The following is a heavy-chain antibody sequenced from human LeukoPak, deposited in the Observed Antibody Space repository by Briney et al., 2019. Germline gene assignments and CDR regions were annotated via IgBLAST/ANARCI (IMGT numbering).Heavy chain of an antibody. D-gene: IGHD5-12*01. CDR2: ISWNSGSI. CDR3: AKVCATSDAFDI. Sequence: GGSLRLSCAASGFTVSSNYMSWVRQAPGKGLEWVSGISWNSGSIGYADSVKGRFTISRDNAKNSLYLQMNSLRAEDTALYYCAKVCATSDAFDIWGQGTMVTVSS. CDR1: GFTVSSNY. V-gene: IGHV3-9*01. J-gene: IGHJ3*02.